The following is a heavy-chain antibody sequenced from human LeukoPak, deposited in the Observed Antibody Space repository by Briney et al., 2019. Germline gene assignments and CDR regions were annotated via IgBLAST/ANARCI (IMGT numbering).Heavy chain of an antibody. V-gene: IGHV4-59*08. CDR3: ARHETALFDY. D-gene: IGHD5-18*01. Sequence: SETLSLTCTVSGGSISSYYWSWIRQPPGKGLEWIGYIYYSGSTNYNPSLKSRVTISVDTTKNQFSLKLSSVTAADTAVYYCARHETALFDYWGQGTLVTVSS. CDR2: IYYSGST. J-gene: IGHJ4*02. CDR1: GGSISSYY.